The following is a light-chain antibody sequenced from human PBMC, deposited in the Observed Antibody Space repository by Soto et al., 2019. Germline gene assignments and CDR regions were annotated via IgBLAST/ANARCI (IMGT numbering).Light chain of an antibody. CDR1: QTVRNNY. J-gene: IGKJ5*01. CDR3: QQYGSSIT. CDR2: GAS. Sequence: VVWMHAPGTLSLSPGERATLSCRASQTVRNNYLAWYQQKPGQAPRLLIYGASSRATGIPDRFSGSGSGTDFTLTINRLEPEDFAVYYCQQYGSSITFGQGTRLE. V-gene: IGKV3-20*01.